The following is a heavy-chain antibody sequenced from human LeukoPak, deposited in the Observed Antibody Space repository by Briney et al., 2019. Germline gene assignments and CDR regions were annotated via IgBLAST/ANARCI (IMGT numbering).Heavy chain of an antibody. V-gene: IGHV3-7*03. CDR1: GFTFSSYW. J-gene: IGHJ6*02. Sequence: ARSLRLSCAPSGFTFSSYWMNWARQAPGGGREWVASINHNGNVNYYVDSVKGRFTISRDNAKNSLYLQMSNLRAEDTAVYFCARGGGLDVWGQGATVTVSS. D-gene: IGHD3-16*01. CDR3: ARGGGLDV. CDR2: INHNGNVN.